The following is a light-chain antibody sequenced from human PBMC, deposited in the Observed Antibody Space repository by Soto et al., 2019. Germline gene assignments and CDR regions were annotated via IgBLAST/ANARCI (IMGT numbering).Light chain of an antibody. J-gene: IGKJ1*01. CDR3: QHYGSSGT. V-gene: IGKV1-39*01. Sequence: DIQMTQSPSSLSASVGDRVTFTCQASQDIRNYLAWYQQKPGKAPKLLIYAASSLQSGVPSRFSGSGSDTDFTLTSSRLAPEDAEDYYCQHYGSSGTFGQGTKVDI. CDR2: AAS. CDR1: QDIRNY.